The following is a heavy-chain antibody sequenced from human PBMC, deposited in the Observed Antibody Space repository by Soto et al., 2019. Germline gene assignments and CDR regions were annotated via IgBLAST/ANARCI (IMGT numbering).Heavy chain of an antibody. J-gene: IGHJ6*03. CDR3: PGTSPLQWYYRHV. CDR1: GFTFSSYS. Sequence: GGSLRLSCAASGFTFSSYSMNWVRQAPGKGLEWVSSISSSSSYIYYADSVKGRFTISRDNAKNSLYLQMNSLRAEDTAVYYCPGTSPLQWYYRHVWDQVTKVTVSS. CDR2: ISSSSSYI. V-gene: IGHV3-21*01. D-gene: IGHD1-7*01.